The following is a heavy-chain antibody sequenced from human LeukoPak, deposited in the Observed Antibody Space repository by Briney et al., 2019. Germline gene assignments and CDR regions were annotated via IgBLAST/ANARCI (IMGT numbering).Heavy chain of an antibody. J-gene: IGHJ5*02. V-gene: IGHV4-31*03. CDR2: IYYSGST. CDR1: GGSISSGGYY. Sequence: SETLSLTCTVSGGSISSGGYYWSWIRQHPGKGLEWIGYIYYSGSTYYNPSLKSRVTISVDTSKNQFSLKLSSVTAADTAVYYCARGDYYDSSGYYSPWGQGTLVTVSS. D-gene: IGHD3-22*01. CDR3: ARGDYYDSSGYYSP.